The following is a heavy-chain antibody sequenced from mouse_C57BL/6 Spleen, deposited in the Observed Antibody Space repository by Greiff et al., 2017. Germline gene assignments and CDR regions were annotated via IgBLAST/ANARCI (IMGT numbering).Heavy chain of an antibody. J-gene: IGHJ1*03. CDR2: ISAGGSYT. CDR1: GFTFSSYA. Sequence: EVKVVESGGGLVKPGGSLKLSCAASGFTFSSYAMSWVRQTPEKRLEWVATISAGGSYTYYPDNVKGRFTISRDNAKNILYLQMSHLKSEDTAMYYCERDSTTVVSYWYFDVWGTGTTVTVSS. CDR3: ERDSTTVVSYWYFDV. D-gene: IGHD1-1*01. V-gene: IGHV5-4*01.